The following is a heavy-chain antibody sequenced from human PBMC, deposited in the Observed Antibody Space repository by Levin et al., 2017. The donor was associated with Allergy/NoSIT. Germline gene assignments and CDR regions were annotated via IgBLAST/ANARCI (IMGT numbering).Heavy chain of an antibody. CDR3: ARGRVQQWLVRGYFDY. CDR1: GGSFSGYY. J-gene: IGHJ4*02. D-gene: IGHD6-19*01. Sequence: SETLSLTCAVYGGSFSGYYWSWIRQPPGKGLEWIGEINHSGSTNYNPSLKSRVTISVDTSKNQFSLKLSSVTAADTAVYYCARGRVQQWLVRGYFDYWGQGTLVTVSS. V-gene: IGHV4-34*01. CDR2: INHSGST.